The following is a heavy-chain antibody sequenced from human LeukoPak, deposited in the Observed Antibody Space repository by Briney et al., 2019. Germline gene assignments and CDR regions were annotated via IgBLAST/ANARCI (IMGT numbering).Heavy chain of an antibody. CDR2: ISWNSGSI. V-gene: IGHV3-9*01. D-gene: IGHD6-13*01. CDR3: AKDNVAGAAAYYGMDV. J-gene: IGHJ6*02. CDR1: GFTFDDYA. Sequence: GGSLRLPCAASGFTFDDYAMHWVRQAPGKGLEWVSGISWNSGSIGYADSVKGRFTISRDNAKNSLYLQMNSLRAEDTALYCCAKDNVAGAAAYYGMDVWGQGTTVTVSS.